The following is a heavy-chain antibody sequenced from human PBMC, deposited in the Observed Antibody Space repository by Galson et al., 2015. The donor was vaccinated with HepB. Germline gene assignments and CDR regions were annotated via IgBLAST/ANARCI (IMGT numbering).Heavy chain of an antibody. CDR3: VKNGDMVATIFAY. V-gene: IGHV3-48*02. D-gene: IGHD5-12*01. CDR2: ISISSTTI. Sequence: SLRLSCAASGLTFSRFAMNWVRQAPGKGLEWVSYISISSTTIYYADSVKGRFPISRDNAKNLVFLQMNSPRDEDTALYYCVKNGDMVATIFAYWAQGALVTVSS. J-gene: IGHJ4*02. CDR1: GLTFSRFA.